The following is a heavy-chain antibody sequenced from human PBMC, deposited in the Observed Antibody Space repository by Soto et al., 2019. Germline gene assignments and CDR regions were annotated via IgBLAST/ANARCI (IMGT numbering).Heavy chain of an antibody. CDR3: AHRNYYESRGYYYYFDY. V-gene: IGHV4-4*02. CDR1: GGSISSSNW. D-gene: IGHD3-22*01. CDR2: IYHSGST. J-gene: IGHJ4*02. Sequence: SETLSLTCAVSGGSISSSNWWSWVRQPPGKGLEWIGEIYHSGSTNYNPSLKSRVTISVDKSKKQFSLKLSSVTAADTAVYYCAHRNYYESRGYYYYFDYWGQGTLVTVSS.